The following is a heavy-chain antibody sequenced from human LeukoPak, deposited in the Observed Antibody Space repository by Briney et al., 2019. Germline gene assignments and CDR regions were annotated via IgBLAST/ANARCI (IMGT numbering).Heavy chain of an antibody. J-gene: IGHJ4*02. V-gene: IGHV4-30-4*01. Sequence: PSETLSLTCTVSGGSISSGDDYWSRIRQPPGKGLEWIGYIYYSGSTYYNPSLKRRVTILVDTSKHQFSLKLSSVTAADTAVYCCVRGGRFKDCWGQGTLVTVSS. CDR2: IYYSGST. CDR3: VRGGRFKDC. CDR1: GGSISSGDDY.